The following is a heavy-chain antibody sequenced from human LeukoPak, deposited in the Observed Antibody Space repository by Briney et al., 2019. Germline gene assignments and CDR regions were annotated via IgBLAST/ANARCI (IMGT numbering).Heavy chain of an antibody. Sequence: PGGSLRLSCAASGFTFSSYAMSWVRQAPGKGLEWVSVIDGSGGNTYYADSVKGRFTISRDSSKNTLYLQMNSLRVEDTAVYYCAKVGSSWFPVVYFDYWGQGTLVTVSS. CDR1: GFTFSSYA. J-gene: IGHJ4*02. D-gene: IGHD6-13*01. CDR2: IDGSGGNT. V-gene: IGHV3-23*01. CDR3: AKVGSSWFPVVYFDY.